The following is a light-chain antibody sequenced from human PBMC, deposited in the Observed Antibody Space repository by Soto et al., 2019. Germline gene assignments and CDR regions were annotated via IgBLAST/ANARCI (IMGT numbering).Light chain of an antibody. Sequence: QSVLTQSPSVSAAPGQKVTISCSGSSSNIGNNWVSWYQQVPGTAPRLLIYDNTKRPSGIPDRFSGSKSGTSATLGITGLQTGDEADYYCGTWDSSLSTVLFGGGTQLTVL. J-gene: IGLJ2*01. CDR2: DNT. CDR1: SSNIGNNW. CDR3: GTWDSSLSTVL. V-gene: IGLV1-51*01.